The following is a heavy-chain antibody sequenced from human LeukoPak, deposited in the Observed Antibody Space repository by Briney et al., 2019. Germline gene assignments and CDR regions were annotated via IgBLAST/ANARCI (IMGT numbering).Heavy chain of an antibody. CDR1: GGSISSYY. J-gene: IGHJ4*02. CDR2: IYYSGST. V-gene: IGHV4-59*01. CDR3: AGSPYMLTGQLLEYYFDY. Sequence: SETLSLTCTVSGGSISSYYWSWIRQPPGKGLEWIGYIYYSGSTNYNPSLKSRVTISVDTSKNQFSLKLSSVTAADTAVYYCAGSPYMLTGQLLEYYFDYWGQGTLVTVSS. D-gene: IGHD2-2*01.